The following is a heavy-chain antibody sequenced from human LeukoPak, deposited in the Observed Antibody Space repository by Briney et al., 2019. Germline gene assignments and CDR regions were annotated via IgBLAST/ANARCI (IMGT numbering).Heavy chain of an antibody. CDR2: INAGNGNT. Sequence: GASVKVSCKASGYTFTSYAMHWVRQAPGQRLEWMGWINAGNGNTKYSQKFQGKVTMTRDTSTSTVYMELSSLRSEDTAVYYCARGEYSSSYWFDPWGQGTLVTVSS. V-gene: IGHV1-3*01. D-gene: IGHD6-6*01. CDR3: ARGEYSSSYWFDP. J-gene: IGHJ5*02. CDR1: GYTFTSYA.